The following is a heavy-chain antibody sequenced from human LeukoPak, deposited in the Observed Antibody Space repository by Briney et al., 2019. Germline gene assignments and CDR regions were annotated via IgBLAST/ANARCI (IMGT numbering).Heavy chain of an antibody. Sequence: PSETLSLTCTVSGGSISSYYWSWIRQPPGKGLEWIGYIYYSGSTKYKPSLKSRVTISVDTSKNQFSLKLSSVTAADTAVYYCARGLFLDAFDIWGQGTMVTVSS. CDR1: GGSISSYY. CDR2: IYYSGST. J-gene: IGHJ3*02. V-gene: IGHV4-59*01. CDR3: ARGLFLDAFDI. D-gene: IGHD3/OR15-3a*01.